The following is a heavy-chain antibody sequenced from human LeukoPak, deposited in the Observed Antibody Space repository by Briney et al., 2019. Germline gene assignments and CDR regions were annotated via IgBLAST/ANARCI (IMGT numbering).Heavy chain of an antibody. Sequence: VASVTVSFKASGYTFTSYDINWVRQATGQGLEWMGWMNPNSGNTGYTQKFQGRVTITRNTSISTAYMELSSLRSEDTAVYYCARGNEADIVVLPPFDYWGQGTLVTVSS. V-gene: IGHV1-8*03. D-gene: IGHD2-2*01. J-gene: IGHJ4*02. CDR1: GYTFTSYD. CDR2: MNPNSGNT. CDR3: ARGNEADIVVLPPFDY.